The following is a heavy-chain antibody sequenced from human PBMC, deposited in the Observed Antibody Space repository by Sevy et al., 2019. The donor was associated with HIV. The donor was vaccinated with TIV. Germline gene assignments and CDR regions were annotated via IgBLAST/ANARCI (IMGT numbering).Heavy chain of an antibody. CDR1: GGTFSSYA. D-gene: IGHD3-3*01. CDR3: ATYRRHYDFWSGYPTCFDY. J-gene: IGHJ4*02. V-gene: IGHV1-69*13. CDR2: IIPIFGTA. Sequence: ASVKVSCKASGGTFSSYAISWVRQAPGQGLEWMGGIIPIFGTANYAQKFQGRVTITADESTSTAYMELSSLRSEDTAVYYCATYRRHYDFWSGYPTCFDYWGQGTLVTVSS.